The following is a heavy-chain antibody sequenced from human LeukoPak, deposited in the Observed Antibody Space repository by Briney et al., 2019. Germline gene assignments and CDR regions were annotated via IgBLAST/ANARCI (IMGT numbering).Heavy chain of an antibody. CDR3: ARETRLRWTDY. D-gene: IGHD5-24*01. J-gene: IGHJ4*02. V-gene: IGHV3-20*04. CDR1: GFTFDDYG. Sequence: GGSLRLSCAASGFTFDDYGMSWVRQAPGKGLEWVSDINWNGGSTGYADSLKGRFTISRDNAKNSLYLQMNSLRAKDTAVYYCARETRLRWTDYWGQGTLVTVSS. CDR2: INWNGGST.